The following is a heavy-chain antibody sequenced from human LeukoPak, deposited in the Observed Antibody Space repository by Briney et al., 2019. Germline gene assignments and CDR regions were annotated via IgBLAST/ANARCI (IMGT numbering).Heavy chain of an antibody. J-gene: IGHJ4*02. CDR2: IIPIFGTA. CDR1: GGTFSSYA. Sequence: EASVNVSCKASGGTFSSYAISWVRQAPGQGLEWMGGIIPIFGTANYAQKFQGRVTITADESTSTAYMELSSLRSEDTAVYYCARVQHSGSYYFDYWGQGTLVTVSS. D-gene: IGHD1-26*01. CDR3: ARVQHSGSYYFDY. V-gene: IGHV1-69*13.